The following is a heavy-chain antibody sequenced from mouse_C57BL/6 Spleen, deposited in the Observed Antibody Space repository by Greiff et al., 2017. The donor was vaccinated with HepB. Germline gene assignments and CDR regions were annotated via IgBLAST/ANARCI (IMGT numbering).Heavy chain of an antibody. CDR1: GYAFSSSW. V-gene: IGHV1-82*01. CDR3: SIVTTRYYAMDY. D-gene: IGHD2-5*01. CDR2: IYPGDGDT. J-gene: IGHJ4*01. Sequence: VQLQQSGPELVKPGASVKISCKASGYAFSSSWMNWVKQRPGKGLEWIGRIYPGDGDTNYNGKFKGKATLTADKSSSTAYMQLSSLTSEDSAVYFCSIVTTRYYAMDYWGQGTSVTVSS.